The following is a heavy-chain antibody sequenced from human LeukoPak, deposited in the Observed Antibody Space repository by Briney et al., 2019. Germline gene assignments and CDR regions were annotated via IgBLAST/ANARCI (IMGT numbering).Heavy chain of an antibody. CDR3: AKVLYDSSGDYYRYYGMDV. Sequence: GGSLRLSCAASGFTFSSYWMSWVRQAPGKGLEWVSTISGGGSSTYYADSVKGRFTISRDNSKNTLYLQMNSLRAEDTAVYYCAKVLYDSSGDYYRYYGMDVWGQGTTVTVSS. CDR1: GFTFSSYW. D-gene: IGHD3-22*01. CDR2: ISGGGSST. J-gene: IGHJ6*02. V-gene: IGHV3-23*01.